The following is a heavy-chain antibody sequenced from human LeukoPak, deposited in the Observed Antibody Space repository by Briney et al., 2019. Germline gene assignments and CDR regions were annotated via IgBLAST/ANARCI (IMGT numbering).Heavy chain of an antibody. CDR1: GFTVSSNY. CDR3: ARGGDNYGYIFDY. D-gene: IGHD5-18*01. Sequence: GGSLRLSCAASGFTVSSNYMSWVRQAPGKGLEWVSVIYSGGSTYYADSVQGRFTISRDNAKNSLYLQMNNLRAEDTAVYYCARGGDNYGYIFDYWGQGTLVTVSS. V-gene: IGHV3-53*01. J-gene: IGHJ4*02. CDR2: IYSGGST.